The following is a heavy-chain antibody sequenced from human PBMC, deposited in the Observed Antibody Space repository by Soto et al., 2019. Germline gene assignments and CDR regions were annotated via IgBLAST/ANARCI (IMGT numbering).Heavy chain of an antibody. Sequence: QITLKESGPTLVKPTQTLTLTCTFSGFSLSTSGVGVGWIRQPPGKALEWLALIYWDDDKRYSPSRKSRPTITEESSRSQVVLTFTNMDTVDTATYYCAHRHSHLGGAFDYWGQGTLVTVSS. CDR2: IYWDDDK. J-gene: IGHJ4*02. D-gene: IGHD3-16*01. CDR3: AHRHSHLGGAFDY. V-gene: IGHV2-5*02. CDR1: GFSLSTSGVG.